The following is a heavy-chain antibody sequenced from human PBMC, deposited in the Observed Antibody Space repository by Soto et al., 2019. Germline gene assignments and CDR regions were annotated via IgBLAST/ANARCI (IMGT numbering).Heavy chain of an antibody. J-gene: IGHJ3*02. V-gene: IGHV3-23*01. D-gene: IGHD3-3*01. CDR3: TTPSALSRFCAFDI. Sequence: EVQLLESGGGLVQPGGSLRLSCAASGFTFSSYAMSWVRQAPGKGLEWVSAISGSGGITYYADSVKGRFTISRDNSKTMLFLQMNRLSDEATSVYYCTTPSALSRFCAFDIWGQGTMVTVSS. CDR1: GFTFSSYA. CDR2: ISGSGGIT.